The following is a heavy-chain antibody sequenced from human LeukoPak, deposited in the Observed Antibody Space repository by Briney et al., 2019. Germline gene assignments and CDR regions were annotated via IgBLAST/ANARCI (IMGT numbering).Heavy chain of an antibody. CDR1: GDSITTEYYW. CDR3: ARLLGVGVWALDR. CDR2: IFYTGKI. D-gene: IGHD3-16*01. Sequence: SETLSLTCDVSGDSITTEYYWWGWLRQPPGKGLEWIAIIFYTGKIHDNPSLRNRIPMSVDTSKDQFSLRLSAVTAADTAVYYCARLLGVGVWALDRWGQGTLVTVSS. V-gene: IGHV4-39*01. J-gene: IGHJ4*02.